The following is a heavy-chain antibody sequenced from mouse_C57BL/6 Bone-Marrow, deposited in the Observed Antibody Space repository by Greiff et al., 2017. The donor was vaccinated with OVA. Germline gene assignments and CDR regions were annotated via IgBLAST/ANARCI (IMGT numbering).Heavy chain of an antibody. D-gene: IGHD2-3*01. Sequence: VQLKESGPGLVKPSQSLSLTCSVTGYSITSGYYWNWIRQFPGNKLEWMGYISYDGSNNYNPSLKNRISITRDTSKNQFFLKLNTVTTEDTATYYCARRDGYSQGFAYWGQGTLVTVSA. CDR3: ARRDGYSQGFAY. J-gene: IGHJ3*01. CDR2: ISYDGSN. CDR1: GYSITSGYY. V-gene: IGHV3-6*01.